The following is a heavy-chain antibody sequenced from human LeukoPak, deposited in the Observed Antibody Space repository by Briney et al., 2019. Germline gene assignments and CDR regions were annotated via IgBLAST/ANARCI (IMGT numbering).Heavy chain of an antibody. CDR1: GFTFSSYG. V-gene: IGHV3-30*02. CDR2: IRYDGSNK. D-gene: IGHD3-3*01. J-gene: IGHJ3*02. Sequence: PGGSLRLSCAASGFTFSSYGMHWVRQAPGKGPEWVAFIRYDGSNKYYADSVKGRFTISRDNSKNTLYLQMNSLRAEDTAVYYCAKDELLEVTETPFGAFDIWGQGTMVTVSS. CDR3: AKDELLEVTETPFGAFDI.